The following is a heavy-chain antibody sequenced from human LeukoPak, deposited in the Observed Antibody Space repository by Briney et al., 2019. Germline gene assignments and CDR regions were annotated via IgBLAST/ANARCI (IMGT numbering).Heavy chain of an antibody. J-gene: IGHJ4*02. D-gene: IGHD2-2*01. CDR1: GGTFTGYY. CDR3: ARGDCSSTSCYGFEYYFDY. Sequence: ASGKVSCKASGGTFTGYYMHWVRQAPGQGLEWMGWINPNSGGTNYAQKFQGRVTMTRDTSISTAYMELSRLRSDDTAVYYCARGDCSSTSCYGFEYYFDYWGQGALVTVSS. CDR2: INPNSGGT. V-gene: IGHV1-2*02.